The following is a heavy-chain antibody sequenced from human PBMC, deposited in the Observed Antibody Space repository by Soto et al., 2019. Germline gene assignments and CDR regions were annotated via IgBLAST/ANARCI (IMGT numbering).Heavy chain of an antibody. V-gene: IGHV4-61*01. CDR3: ARGSYCGGDCPTPFDY. CDR2: IYYSGST. Sequence: SETLSLTCTVSGGSVSSGSYYWSWIRQPPGKGLEWIGYIYYSGSTNYNPSLKSRVTISVDTSKNQFSPKLSSVTAADTAVYYCARGSYCGGDCPTPFDYWGQGTLVTV. CDR1: GGSVSSGSYY. J-gene: IGHJ4*02. D-gene: IGHD2-21*02.